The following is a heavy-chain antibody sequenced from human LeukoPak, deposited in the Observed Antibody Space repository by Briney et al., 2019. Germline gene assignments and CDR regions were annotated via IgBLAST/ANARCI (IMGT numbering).Heavy chain of an antibody. CDR1: GGSLSSYY. Sequence: PSETLSLTCTVSGGSLSSYYWSWIRQPPGKELEWIGYVYYTGSTNYNPSLKSRVTISVDTSQNQFSLKLSSVTAADTAIYYCARGYNFIYYFDYWGQGSLVTVSS. V-gene: IGHV4-59*01. CDR2: VYYTGST. J-gene: IGHJ4*02. D-gene: IGHD5-12*01. CDR3: ARGYNFIYYFDY.